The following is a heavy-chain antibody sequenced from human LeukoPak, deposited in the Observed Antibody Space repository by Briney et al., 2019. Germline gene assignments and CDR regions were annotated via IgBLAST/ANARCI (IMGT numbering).Heavy chain of an antibody. CDR1: GFTFSSYW. J-gene: IGHJ3*02. D-gene: IGHD5-18*01. CDR3: ARTRVAVQLWFAFDI. Sequence: GGSLRLSCAASGFTFSSYWMTWVRQAPGKGLEWVANIKDDGSSKYYVDSVKGRFTVSRDNAKNSLYLQMNSLRVEDTAVYYCARTRVAVQLWFAFDIWGQGTLVTVSS. CDR2: IKDDGSSK. V-gene: IGHV3-7*02.